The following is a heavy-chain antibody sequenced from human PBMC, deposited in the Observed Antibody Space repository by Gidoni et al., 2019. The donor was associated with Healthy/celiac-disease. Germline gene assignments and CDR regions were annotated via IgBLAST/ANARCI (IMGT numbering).Heavy chain of an antibody. J-gene: IGHJ6*03. V-gene: IGHV3-30-3*01. CDR3: ARRGNHYMDV. D-gene: IGHD3-10*01. CDR1: GFTFSSYA. CDR2: ISYDGSNK. Sequence: QVQLVESGGGVVTPGRYLRLSCSDTGFTFSSYALHWVRQAPGKVLGWVAVISYDGSNKYSADSVKGRFTISRDNSKHTLYLQMNSLRAEDTAVYYCARRGNHYMDVWGKGTTVTVSS.